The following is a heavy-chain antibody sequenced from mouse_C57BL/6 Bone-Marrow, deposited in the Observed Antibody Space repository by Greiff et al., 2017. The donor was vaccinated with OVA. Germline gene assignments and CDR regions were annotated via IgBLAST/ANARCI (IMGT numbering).Heavy chain of an antibody. CDR1: GYTFTTYP. D-gene: IGHD2-4*01. CDR3: ARPGDYDGDWFAY. V-gene: IGHV1-47*01. J-gene: IGHJ3*01. Sequence: VQLQPSGAELVKPGASVKMSCKASGYTFTTYPIEWMKQNHGKSLEWIGNFHPYNDDPKYNEKFKGKATLTVEKSSSTVYLELIRLTSDDSAVYYCARPGDYDGDWFAYWGQGTLVTVSA. CDR2: FHPYNDDP.